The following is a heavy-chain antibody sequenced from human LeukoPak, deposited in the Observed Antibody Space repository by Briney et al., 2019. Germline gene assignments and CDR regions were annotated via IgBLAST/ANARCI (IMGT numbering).Heavy chain of an antibody. CDR2: IYYSGST. Sequence: SETLSLTCTVSGGSISNYYWSWIRQPPGKGPEWIGYIYYSGSTNYTPSLKSRVTISVDTSKNQFSLRLSSVTAADTAVYYCARTSAERAFDIWGQGTMVTVSS. D-gene: IGHD5-24*01. CDR3: ARTSAERAFDI. CDR1: GGSISNYY. V-gene: IGHV4-59*01. J-gene: IGHJ3*02.